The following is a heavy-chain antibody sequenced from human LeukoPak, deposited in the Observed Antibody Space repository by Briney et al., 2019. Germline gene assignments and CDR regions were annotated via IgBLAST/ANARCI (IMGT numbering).Heavy chain of an antibody. V-gene: IGHV4-39*07. CDR3: ARSGRTALVRGGGFDY. CDR1: GGSISSSSYY. Sequence: PSETLSLTCTVSGGSISSSSYYWGWIRQPPGKGLEWIGSIYYSGSTYYNPSLKSRVTISVDTSKNQFSLKLSSVTAADTAVYYWARSGRTALVRGGGFDYWGQGTLVTVSS. D-gene: IGHD1-26*01. CDR2: IYYSGST. J-gene: IGHJ4*02.